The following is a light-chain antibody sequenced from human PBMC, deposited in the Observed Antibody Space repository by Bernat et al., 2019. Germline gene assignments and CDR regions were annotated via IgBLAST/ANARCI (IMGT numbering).Light chain of an antibody. V-gene: IGKV2-28*01. CDR1: QSLLHTNGRNF. CDR2: LGS. J-gene: IGKJ4*01. CDR3: MQALQTPLT. Sequence: EIVLTQSPLSLPVTPGEPASISCRSSQSLLHTNGRNFLDWYLQRPGQSPQLLIYLGSHRASGVPDRFSGSGSGTDFSLKISRVGAEDVGFYYCMQALQTPLTFGGGTKVDLK.